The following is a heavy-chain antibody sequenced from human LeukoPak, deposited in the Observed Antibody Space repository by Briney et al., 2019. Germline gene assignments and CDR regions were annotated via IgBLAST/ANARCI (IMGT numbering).Heavy chain of an antibody. V-gene: IGHV1-2*02. CDR3: AREDLYYYDSSGSEYFQH. CDR1: GYTFTGYF. Sequence: ASVKVSCKASGYTFTGYFMHWVRQAPGQGLEWMGWINPNSGGTNYAQKFQGRITMTRDTSISTAYMELSRLRSDDTAVYYCAREDLYYYDSSGSEYFQHWGQGTLVTVSS. CDR2: INPNSGGT. J-gene: IGHJ1*01. D-gene: IGHD3-22*01.